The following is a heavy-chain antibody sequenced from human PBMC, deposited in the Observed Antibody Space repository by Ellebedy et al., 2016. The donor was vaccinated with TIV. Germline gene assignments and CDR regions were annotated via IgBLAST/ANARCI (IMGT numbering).Heavy chain of an antibody. V-gene: IGHV4-59*01. CDR3: ARDSGAGTYGMDV. Sequence: MPSETLSLTCTVSGGSISSYYWSWIRQPPGKGLEWVGYIYYSGSTNYNPSLKSRVTISVGTSRSHFSLKLRSVTAADSAVYYFARDSGAGTYGMDVWGQGTTVTVSS. CDR1: GGSISSYY. D-gene: IGHD3-10*01. J-gene: IGHJ6*02. CDR2: IYYSGST.